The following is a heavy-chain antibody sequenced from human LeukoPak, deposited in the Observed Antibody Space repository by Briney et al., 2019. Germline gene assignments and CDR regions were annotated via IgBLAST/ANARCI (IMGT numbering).Heavy chain of an antibody. CDR1: GGSISSYH. D-gene: IGHD3-3*01. CDR2: INYSGST. J-gene: IGHJ3*02. V-gene: IGHV4-59*08. Sequence: PSETLSLTCTVSGGSISSYHWSWIRQPPGKGLEWIGYINYSGSTNYNPSLKSRVTMSVDTSKNQFSLKLSSVTAADTSVYYCATVELGVSDIRGERTMYTVSS. CDR3: ATVELGVSDI.